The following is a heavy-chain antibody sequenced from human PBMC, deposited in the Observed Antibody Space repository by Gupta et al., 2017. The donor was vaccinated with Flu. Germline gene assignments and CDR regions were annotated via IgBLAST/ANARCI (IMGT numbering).Heavy chain of an antibody. D-gene: IGHD4-17*01. Sequence: QVQLVESGGGVVQPGRSLRLSCAASGFIFSSYGMHWVRQAPGKGLEWGAVIWSDESNEYYADSVKGRFTISRDNSKNTLYLQMNSLRVEDTAVYYCARSYDFGDSSFQYWGRGTLVTVSS. J-gene: IGHJ4*02. CDR3: ARSYDFGDSSFQY. V-gene: IGHV3-33*01. CDR2: IWSDESNE. CDR1: GFIFSSYG.